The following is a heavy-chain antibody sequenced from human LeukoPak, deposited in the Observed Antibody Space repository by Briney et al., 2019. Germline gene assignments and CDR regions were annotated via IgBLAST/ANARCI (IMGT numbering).Heavy chain of an antibody. CDR3: ARDLTTVTTK. D-gene: IGHD4-17*01. Sequence: SGGSLRLSCAASGFTFSSYSMNWVRQAPGKGLEWVSSISSSSSYIYYADPVKGRFTISRDNAKNSLYLQMNSLRAEDTAVYYCARDLTTVTTKWGQGTLVTVSS. CDR2: ISSSSSYI. V-gene: IGHV3-21*01. CDR1: GFTFSSYS. J-gene: IGHJ4*02.